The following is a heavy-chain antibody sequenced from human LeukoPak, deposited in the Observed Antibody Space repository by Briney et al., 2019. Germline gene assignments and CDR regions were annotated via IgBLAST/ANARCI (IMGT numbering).Heavy chain of an antibody. J-gene: IGHJ4*02. CDR2: INHSGST. Sequence: PSETLSLTCAAYGGSFSGYYWSWIRQPPGKGLEWIGEINHSGSTNYNPSLKSRVTISVDTSKNQFSLKLSSVTAADTAVYYCARMADYYDSSGYYYYFDYWGQGTLVTVSS. D-gene: IGHD3-22*01. CDR1: GGSFSGYY. CDR3: ARMADYYDSSGYYYYFDY. V-gene: IGHV4-34*01.